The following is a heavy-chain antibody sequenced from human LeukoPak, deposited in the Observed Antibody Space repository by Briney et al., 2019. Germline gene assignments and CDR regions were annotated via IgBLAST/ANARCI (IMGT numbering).Heavy chain of an antibody. V-gene: IGHV6-1*01. CDR1: GDSVSSNSAA. J-gene: IGHJ6*02. Sequence: SQTLSLTCAISGDSVSSNSAAWNWARQSPPRGLEWLGRTFYRSKWHTDYTVCVRSRININPDTSKSQFSLQLNSVTPEDTAVYYCVREEMTASYYYGMDVWGQGTTVTVSS. CDR3: VREEMTASYYYGMDV. CDR2: TFYRSKWHT.